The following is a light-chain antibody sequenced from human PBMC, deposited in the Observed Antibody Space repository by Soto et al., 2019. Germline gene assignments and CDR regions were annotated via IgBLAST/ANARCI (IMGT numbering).Light chain of an antibody. Sequence: DIQMTQSPCTLSASVGDRVTITCRASQSISSWLAWYQQKPGKAPQLLIYRAFSLPSGVPSRLSGSGSGTEFTLTISSLQPDDFANYYCQQYNSYSLTFGGGTKVEIK. J-gene: IGKJ4*01. CDR1: QSISSW. CDR2: RAF. CDR3: QQYNSYSLT. V-gene: IGKV1-5*03.